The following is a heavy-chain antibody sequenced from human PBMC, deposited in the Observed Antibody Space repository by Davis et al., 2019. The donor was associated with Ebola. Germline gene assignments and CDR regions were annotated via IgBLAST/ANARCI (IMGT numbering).Heavy chain of an antibody. Sequence: GESLKISCEVSGFAFSKFWMSWVRQAPGKGPEWVANINQDGSETYYADSVKGRFTISRDNAKNSLYLQMNSLRAEDTAVYYCSDFDYWGQGILVTVSS. CDR2: INQDGSET. V-gene: IGHV3-7*01. CDR3: SDFDY. CDR1: GFAFSKFW. J-gene: IGHJ4*02.